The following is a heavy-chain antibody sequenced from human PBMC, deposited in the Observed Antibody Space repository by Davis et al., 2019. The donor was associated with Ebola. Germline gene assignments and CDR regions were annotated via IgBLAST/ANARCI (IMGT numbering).Heavy chain of an antibody. J-gene: IGHJ6*02. CDR2: INPNSGGT. V-gene: IGHV1-2*02. CDR1: GYTFTGYY. Sequence: ASVKVSCKASGYTFTGYYMHWVRQAPGQGLEWMGWINPNSGGTNYAQKFQGRVTMTRDTSTSTVYMELSSLRSEDTAVYYCAREVGSRHYYGMDVWGQGTTVTVSS. D-gene: IGHD1-26*01. CDR3: AREVGSRHYYGMDV.